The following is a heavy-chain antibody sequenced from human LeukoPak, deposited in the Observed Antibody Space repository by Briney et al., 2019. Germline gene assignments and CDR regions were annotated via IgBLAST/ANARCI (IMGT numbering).Heavy chain of an antibody. V-gene: IGHV3-23*01. CDR3: ARSLRVRGVPDYRDV. Sequence: GGSLRLSCAASGFTFSSYGMSWVRQAPGKGLEWVSAISGSGSSTYYAASVKGRFTISRDNSKNTLYLQMNSLRAEDTAVYYCARSLRVRGVPDYRDVWGKGTTVTISS. CDR1: GFTFSSYG. J-gene: IGHJ6*03. D-gene: IGHD3-10*01. CDR2: ISGSGSST.